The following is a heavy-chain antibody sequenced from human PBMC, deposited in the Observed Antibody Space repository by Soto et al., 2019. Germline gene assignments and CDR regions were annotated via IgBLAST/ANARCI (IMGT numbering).Heavy chain of an antibody. V-gene: IGHV3-23*01. CDR1: GFTFSSYA. D-gene: IGHD6-19*01. Sequence: LRLSCAASGFTFSSYAMSWVRQAPGKGLEWVSAISGSGGSTYYADSVKGRFTISRDNSKNALYLQMNSLRAEDTAVYYCANSIAVAYFDYWGQGTLVTVSS. J-gene: IGHJ4*02. CDR2: ISGSGGST. CDR3: ANSIAVAYFDY.